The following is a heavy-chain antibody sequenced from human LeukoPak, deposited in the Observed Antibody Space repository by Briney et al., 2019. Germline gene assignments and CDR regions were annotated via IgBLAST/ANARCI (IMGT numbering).Heavy chain of an antibody. CDR3: ARRPVRVPFFDY. V-gene: IGHV4-39*07. CDR2: IYSRGST. J-gene: IGHJ4*02. CDR1: GGSISSSNYY. Sequence: SETLSLTCIVSGGSISSSNYYWGWIRQSPGKGLEWIGSIYSRGSTYYNPSLKSRVIVSSDMSKNQFSLMLNSVTAADTAVYYCARRPVRVPFFDYWGQGTLVTVSS. D-gene: IGHD1-14*01.